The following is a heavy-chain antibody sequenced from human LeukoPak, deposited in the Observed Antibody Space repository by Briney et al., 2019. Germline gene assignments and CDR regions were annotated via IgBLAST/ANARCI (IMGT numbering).Heavy chain of an antibody. V-gene: IGHV3-20*04. CDR1: GFTFSSYS. Sequence: GGSLRLSCAASGFTFSSYSMNWVRQAPGKGLEWVSGINWNGGSTGYADSVKGRFTISRDNAKNSLYLQMNSLRAEDTALYYCARDGGDYYDSSGYYYYFDYWGQGTLVTVSS. J-gene: IGHJ4*02. D-gene: IGHD3-22*01. CDR2: INWNGGST. CDR3: ARDGGDYYDSSGYYYYFDY.